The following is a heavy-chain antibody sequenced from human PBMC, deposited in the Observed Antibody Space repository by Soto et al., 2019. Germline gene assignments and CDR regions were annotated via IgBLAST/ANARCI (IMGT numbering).Heavy chain of an antibody. D-gene: IGHD1-26*01. J-gene: IGHJ4*02. CDR1: GFTFDDYA. Sequence: QPGGSLRLSCAASGFTFDDYAMHWVRQAPGKGLEWVSGISWNSGSIGYADSVKGRFTISRDNAKNSLYLQMNSLRAEDTALYYCAKEDVGGYYYSGLWGRGTLVTVSS. CDR3: AKEDVGGYYYSGL. V-gene: IGHV3-9*01. CDR2: ISWNSGSI.